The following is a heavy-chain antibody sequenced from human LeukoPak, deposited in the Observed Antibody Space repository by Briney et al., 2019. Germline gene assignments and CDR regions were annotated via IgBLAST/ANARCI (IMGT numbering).Heavy chain of an antibody. CDR2: IQYDGSNK. D-gene: IGHD2-15*01. Sequence: GGSLRLSCAASGFTFSTYGMHWVRQAPGKGLEWVAFIQYDGSNKYYTDSVKGRFTISRDNSKNTLYLQMNSLRAEDTAVYYCAKDQGYFPSAGYWGQGTLVTVSS. J-gene: IGHJ4*02. CDR3: AKDQGYFPSAGY. CDR1: GFTFSTYG. V-gene: IGHV3-30*02.